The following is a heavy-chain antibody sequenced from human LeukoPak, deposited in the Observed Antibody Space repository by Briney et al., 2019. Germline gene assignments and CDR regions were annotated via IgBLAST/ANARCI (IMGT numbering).Heavy chain of an antibody. CDR3: ARERPSSGWREYYFDY. V-gene: IGHV3-23*01. D-gene: IGHD6-19*01. Sequence: GGSLRLSCAASGFTFSSYAMSWVRQAPGKGLESVSAISGSGGSTYYADSVKGRFTISRDNSKNTLCLQMNSLRAEDTAVYYCARERPSSGWREYYFDYWGQGTLVTVSS. J-gene: IGHJ4*02. CDR2: ISGSGGST. CDR1: GFTFSSYA.